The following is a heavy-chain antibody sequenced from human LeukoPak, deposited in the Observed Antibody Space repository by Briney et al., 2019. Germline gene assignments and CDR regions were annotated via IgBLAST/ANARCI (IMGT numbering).Heavy chain of an antibody. CDR1: GGSISSYY. CDR2: IYYSGST. CDR3: ARVEDWGDYVYTLDY. V-gene: IGHV4-59*12. J-gene: IGHJ4*02. D-gene: IGHD3-16*01. Sequence: SETLSLTCTVSGGSISSYYWSWIRQPPGKGLEWIGYIYYSGSTYYNPSLKSRVTISVDTSKNQFSLKLSSVTAADTAVYYCARVEDWGDYVYTLDYWGQGTLVTVSS.